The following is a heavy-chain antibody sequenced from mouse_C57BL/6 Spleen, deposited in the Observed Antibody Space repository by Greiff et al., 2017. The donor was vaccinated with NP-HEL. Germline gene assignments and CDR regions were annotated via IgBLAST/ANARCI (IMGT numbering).Heavy chain of an antibody. V-gene: IGHV2-5*01. CDR1: GFSLTSYG. D-gene: IGHD2-1*01. CDR2: IWRGGST. J-gene: IGHJ4*01. Sequence: QVQLQQSGPGLVRPSQSLSITCTVSGFSLTSYGVHWVRQSPGKGLEWLGVIWRGGSTDYNAAFMSRLSITKDNSKSQVFFKMNSLQADDTAIYYCAKKSPYGNHYAMDYWGQGTSFTVSS. CDR3: AKKSPYGNHYAMDY.